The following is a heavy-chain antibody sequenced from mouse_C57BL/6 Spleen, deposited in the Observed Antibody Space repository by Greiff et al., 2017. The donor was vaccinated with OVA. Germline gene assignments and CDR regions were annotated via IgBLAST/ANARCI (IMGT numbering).Heavy chain of an antibody. J-gene: IGHJ3*01. D-gene: IGHD2-4*01. CDR2: IWSGGST. V-gene: IGHV2-2*01. CDR1: GFSLTSYG. CDR3: ARHYDYDRTWFAY. Sequence: QVQLQQSGPGLVQPSQSLSITCTVSGFSLTSYGVHWVRQSPGKGLEWLGVIWSGGSTDYNAAFISRLSISKDNSKSQVFFKMNSLQADDTAIYYCARHYDYDRTWFAYWGQGTLVTVSA.